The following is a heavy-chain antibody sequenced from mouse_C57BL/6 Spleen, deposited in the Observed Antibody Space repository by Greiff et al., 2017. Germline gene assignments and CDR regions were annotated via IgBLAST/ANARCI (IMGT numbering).Heavy chain of an antibody. J-gene: IGHJ3*01. CDR2: IDPSDSYT. CDR3: AGGFAD. V-gene: IGHV1-69*01. Sequence: QVQLKQPGAELVMPGASVKLSCKASGYTFTSYGMHWVKQRPGQGLEWIGEIDPSDSYTNYNQKFKGKSTLTVDKSSSTAYMQLSSLTSEDSAVYYCAGGFADWGQGTLVTVSA. CDR1: GYTFTSYG.